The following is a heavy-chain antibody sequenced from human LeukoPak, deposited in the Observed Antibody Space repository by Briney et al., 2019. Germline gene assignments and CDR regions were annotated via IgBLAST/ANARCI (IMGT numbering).Heavy chain of an antibody. V-gene: IGHV1-69*05. Sequence: SVTVSCKASGGTFRSYAISWVRQAPGQGLEWMGGIIPIFGTANYAQKLQGRVTITTDESTSTAYMELSSLRSEDTVVYYCARETPGGITGTTLGYWGQRTLVTVSS. J-gene: IGHJ4*02. CDR1: GGTFRSYA. CDR2: IIPIFGTA. D-gene: IGHD1-20*01. CDR3: ARETPGGITGTTLGY.